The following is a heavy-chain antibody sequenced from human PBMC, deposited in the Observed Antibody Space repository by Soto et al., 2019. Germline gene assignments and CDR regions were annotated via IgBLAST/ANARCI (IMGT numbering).Heavy chain of an antibody. D-gene: IGHD2-21*02. V-gene: IGHV1-69*13. CDR2: IIPIFGTA. CDR1: GGTFSSYA. J-gene: IGHJ1*01. CDR3: ARGAAVVVTAIEYFQH. Sequence: EASVKVSCKASGGTFSSYAISWVRQAPGQGLEWMGGIIPIFGTANYAQKFQGRVTITADESTSTAYMELSSLRSEDTAVYYCARGAAVVVTAIEYFQHWGQGTLVTVSS.